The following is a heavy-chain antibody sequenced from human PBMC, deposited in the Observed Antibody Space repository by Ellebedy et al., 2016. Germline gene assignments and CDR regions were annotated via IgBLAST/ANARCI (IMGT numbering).Heavy chain of an antibody. J-gene: IGHJ4*02. D-gene: IGHD6-19*01. Sequence: ASVKVSCKASGYTFTRYAVNWVRQAPGQGLEWMGWIDTNTGNPTYAQGFTGRFVFSLDTSVSTAYLQISSLKAEDTAVYYCAREFYVLAVAGSVDYWGQGTLVSVSS. CDR2: IDTNTGNP. CDR1: GYTFTRYA. CDR3: AREFYVLAVAGSVDY. V-gene: IGHV7-4-1*02.